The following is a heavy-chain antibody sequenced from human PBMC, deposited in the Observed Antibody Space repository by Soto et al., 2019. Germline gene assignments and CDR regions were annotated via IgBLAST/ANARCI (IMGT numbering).Heavy chain of an antibody. J-gene: IGHJ6*02. CDR1: GGSFSGYY. CDR2: INHSGST. D-gene: IGHD3-10*01. V-gene: IGHV4-34*01. CDR3: ARVLVRGGYYSMDV. Sequence: PSETLSLTCAVYGGSFSGYYWSWIRQPPGKGLEWIGEINHSGSTNYNPSLKSRVTISVDTSKNQFSLKLSSVTAADTAVYYCARVLVRGGYYSMDVWGQGTTVTVSS.